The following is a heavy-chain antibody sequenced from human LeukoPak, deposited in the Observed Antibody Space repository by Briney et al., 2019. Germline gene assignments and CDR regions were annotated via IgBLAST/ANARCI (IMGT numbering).Heavy chain of an antibody. CDR1: GFTFSSYA. CDR2: ISGSGGST. J-gene: IGHJ4*02. D-gene: IGHD6-13*01. Sequence: GGSLRLSCAASGFTFSSYAMSWVRQAPGKGLEWVSTISGSGGSTYYADSVKGRFTISRDNSKNTLYLQMNSLRAEDTAVYYCAKTLRAAAGTQGGYWGQGTLVTVSS. CDR3: AKTLRAAAGTQGGY. V-gene: IGHV3-23*01.